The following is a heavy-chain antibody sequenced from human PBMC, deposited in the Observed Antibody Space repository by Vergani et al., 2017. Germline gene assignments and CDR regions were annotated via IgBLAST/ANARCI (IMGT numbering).Heavy chain of an antibody. V-gene: IGHV1-2*02. J-gene: IGHJ5*02. Sequence: QVQLVQSGAEVKKPGASVKVSCKASGYTFTGYYMRWVRQAPGQGLEWMGWINPNSGGTNYAQKFQGRVTMTRDTSISTAYMELSRLRSDDTAVYYCARYDFWSGYTNWFDPWGQGTLVTVSS. CDR3: ARYDFWSGYTNWFDP. CDR1: GYTFTGYY. D-gene: IGHD3-3*01. CDR2: INPNSGGT.